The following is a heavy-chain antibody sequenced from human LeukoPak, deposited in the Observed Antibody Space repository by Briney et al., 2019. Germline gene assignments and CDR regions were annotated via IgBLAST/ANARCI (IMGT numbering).Heavy chain of an antibody. Sequence: GGSLRLSCAASGFTFSSYSMNWVRQAPGKGLEWVSSISSSSSYIYYADSVKGRFTISRDNSKNVLSLQMGRLRAEDTAVYYCAKDICTSPRCLLYSDSWGQGTLVTVSS. CDR3: AKDICTSPRCLLYSDS. CDR2: ISSSSSYI. J-gene: IGHJ4*02. V-gene: IGHV3-21*04. CDR1: GFTFSSYS. D-gene: IGHD2-8*01.